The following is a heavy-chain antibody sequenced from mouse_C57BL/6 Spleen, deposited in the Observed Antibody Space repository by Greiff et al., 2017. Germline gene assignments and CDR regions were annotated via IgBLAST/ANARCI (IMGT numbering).Heavy chain of an antibody. CDR1: GYTFTDYE. Sequence: VQLQQSGAELVRPGASVTLSCKASGYTFTDYEMHWVKQTPVHGLEWIGAIDPETGGTAYNQKFKGKAILTADKSSSTAYMELRSLTSEDSAVYYCTRGTAQAPFDDWGQGTTLTVSS. J-gene: IGHJ2*01. D-gene: IGHD3-2*02. CDR2: IDPETGGT. CDR3: TRGTAQAPFDD. V-gene: IGHV1-15*01.